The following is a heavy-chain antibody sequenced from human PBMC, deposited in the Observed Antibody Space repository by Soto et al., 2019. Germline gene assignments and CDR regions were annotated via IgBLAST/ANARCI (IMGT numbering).Heavy chain of an antibody. Sequence: ASVKVSCKASGYTFTSYAMHWVRQAPGQRLEWMGWINAGNGNTKYSQKFQGRVTITRDTSASTAYMELSSLRSEDTAVYYCAGDRYDFWSGYYTGRNYYMDVWGKGTTVTVSS. CDR1: GYTFTSYA. V-gene: IGHV1-3*01. CDR3: AGDRYDFWSGYYTGRNYYMDV. D-gene: IGHD3-3*01. CDR2: INAGNGNT. J-gene: IGHJ6*03.